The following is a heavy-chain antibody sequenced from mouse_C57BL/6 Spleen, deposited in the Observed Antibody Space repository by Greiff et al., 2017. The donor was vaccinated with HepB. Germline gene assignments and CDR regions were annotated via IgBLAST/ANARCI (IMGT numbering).Heavy chain of an antibody. Sequence: DVKLVESGPGLVKPSQSLSLTCSVTGYSITSGYYWNWIRQFPGNKLEWMGYISYDGSNNYNPSLKNRISITRDTSKNQFFLKLNSVTTEDTATYYCAREAPDWYFDVWGTGTTVTVSS. V-gene: IGHV3-6*01. J-gene: IGHJ1*03. CDR2: ISYDGSN. CDR3: AREAPDWYFDV. CDR1: GYSITSGYY.